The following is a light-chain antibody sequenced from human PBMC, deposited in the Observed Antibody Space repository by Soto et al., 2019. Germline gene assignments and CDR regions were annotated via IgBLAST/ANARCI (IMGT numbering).Light chain of an antibody. V-gene: IGKV1-5*03. CDR2: KAS. CDR1: QSISVW. CDR3: RQYDSYSPT. J-gene: IGKJ1*01. Sequence: DIQMTQSPSTLSASVGDRVTITCRASQSISVWLAWYQPKAGKAPNLMIYKASRLESGVPSRFSGSGSETEFTLTISCLQPGESATYYCRQYDSYSPTFGQGTKVEVQ.